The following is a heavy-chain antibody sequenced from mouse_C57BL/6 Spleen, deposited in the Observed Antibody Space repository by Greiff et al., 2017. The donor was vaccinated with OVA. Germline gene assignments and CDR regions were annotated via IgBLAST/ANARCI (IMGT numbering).Heavy chain of an antibody. J-gene: IGHJ4*01. Sequence: QVQLKQPGAELVKPGASVKLSCKASGYTFTSYWMQWVKQRPGQGLEWIGEIDPSDSYTNYNQKFKGKATLTVDTSSSTAYMQLSSLTSEDSAVYYCAGTWTRAMDYWGQGTSVTVSS. CDR3: AGTWTRAMDY. CDR1: GYTFTSYW. CDR2: IDPSDSYT. V-gene: IGHV1-50*01.